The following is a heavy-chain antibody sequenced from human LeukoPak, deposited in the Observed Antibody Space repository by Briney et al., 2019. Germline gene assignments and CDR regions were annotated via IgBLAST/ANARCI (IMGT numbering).Heavy chain of an antibody. V-gene: IGHV4-39*01. CDR3: ANTDTAMDEYYYGMDV. Sequence: SQTLSLTCTVSGGSISSGGYYWGWIRQPPGKGLEWIGSIYYSGSTYYNPSLKSRVTISVDTSKNQFSLKLSSVTAADTAVYYCANTDTAMDEYYYGMDVWGQGTTVTVSS. CDR1: GGSISSGGYY. D-gene: IGHD5-18*01. CDR2: IYYSGST. J-gene: IGHJ6*02.